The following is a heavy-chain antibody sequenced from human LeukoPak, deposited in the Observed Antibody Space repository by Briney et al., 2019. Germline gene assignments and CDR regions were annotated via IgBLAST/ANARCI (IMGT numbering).Heavy chain of an antibody. CDR2: ISGSGGRT. J-gene: IGHJ4*02. Sequence: GGSLRLSCAASGFTFSSYAMSWVRQAPGKGLEWVSAISGSGGRTYYAVSVKGRLTISRDDSKNTMYLQMNSLRAEDTAVYYCAKDIPALVVPAPEDYWGQGTLVTVSS. CDR1: GFTFSSYA. D-gene: IGHD2-2*01. V-gene: IGHV3-23*01. CDR3: AKDIPALVVPAPEDY.